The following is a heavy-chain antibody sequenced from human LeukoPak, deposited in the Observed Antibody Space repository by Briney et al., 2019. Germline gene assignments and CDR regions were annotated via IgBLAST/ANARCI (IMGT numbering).Heavy chain of an antibody. D-gene: IGHD5-12*01. CDR1: ASTFGSNG. Sequence: ASVKVSCKASASTFGSNGTAGEGRAPGQGLGGLGWISGYNGNTNYAQKLQGRVSMTTDTSTTTAYMELRSLTSDDTALYYCARSSLGTITAGPFDYWGQGTLVTVSS. V-gene: IGHV1-18*01. J-gene: IGHJ4*02. CDR3: ARSSLGTITAGPFDY. CDR2: ISGYNGNT.